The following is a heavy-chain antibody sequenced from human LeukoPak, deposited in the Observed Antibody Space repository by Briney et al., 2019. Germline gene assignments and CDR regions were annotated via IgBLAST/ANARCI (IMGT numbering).Heavy chain of an antibody. Sequence: SETLTLTCTVSGGSISSYYWSWIRQPPGKGLEWIGYIYYSGGTNYNPSLKSRVTISVDTSKNQFSLKLSSVTAADTAVYYCARDLGYYDSSGYYAFGYWGQGTLVTVSS. D-gene: IGHD3-22*01. V-gene: IGHV4-59*01. J-gene: IGHJ4*02. CDR1: GGSISSYY. CDR3: ARDLGYYDSSGYYAFGY. CDR2: IYYSGGT.